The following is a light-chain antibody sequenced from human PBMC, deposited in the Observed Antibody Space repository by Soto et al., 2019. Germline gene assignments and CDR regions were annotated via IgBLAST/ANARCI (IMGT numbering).Light chain of an antibody. V-gene: IGKV1-6*01. Sequence: AIQVTQSPSSLSASVGDRVTISCRASQGIGNDLGWYQQKPGKAPKLLIYAASTVQTGVASRFSGSGSGTDFSLTISSLQPEDFATYYCLQDYIYPWTFGQGTKVEIK. CDR2: AAS. J-gene: IGKJ1*01. CDR3: LQDYIYPWT. CDR1: QGIGND.